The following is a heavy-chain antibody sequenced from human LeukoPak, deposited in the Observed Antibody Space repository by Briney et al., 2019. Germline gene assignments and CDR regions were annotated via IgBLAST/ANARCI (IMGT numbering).Heavy chain of an antibody. CDR2: IYYSGST. CDR3: ARGDGGPGY. CDR1: GGSISSSSYY. V-gene: IGHV4-39*01. Sequence: PSETLSLTCTVSGGSISSSSYYWGWIRQPPGKGLEWIGSIYYSGSTYYNPSLKSRVTISVDTSKNQFSLKLSSVTAADTAVYYCARGDGGPGYWGQGTLVTVSS. J-gene: IGHJ4*02. D-gene: IGHD4-23*01.